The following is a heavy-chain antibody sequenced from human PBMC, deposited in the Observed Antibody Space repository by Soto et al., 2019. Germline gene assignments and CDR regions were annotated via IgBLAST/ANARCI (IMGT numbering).Heavy chain of an antibody. CDR2: ISYDGSNK. V-gene: IGHV3-30*18. Sequence: HPGGSLRLSCAASGFTFSSYGMHWVRQAPGKGLEWVAVISYDGSNKYYADSVKGRFTISRDNSKNTLYLQMNSLRAEDTAVYYCAKGPNLRSYYDFWSGPFYYYYGMDVWGQGTTVTVSS. D-gene: IGHD3-3*01. J-gene: IGHJ6*02. CDR3: AKGPNLRSYYDFWSGPFYYYYGMDV. CDR1: GFTFSSYG.